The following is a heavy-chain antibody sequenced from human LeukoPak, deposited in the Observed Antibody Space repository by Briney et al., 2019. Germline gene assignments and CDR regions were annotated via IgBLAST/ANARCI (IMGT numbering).Heavy chain of an antibody. CDR2: IYYSGST. V-gene: IGHV4-39*01. D-gene: IGHD1-26*01. CDR3: ARHAVGATFDY. CDR1: GGSISSSSCY. J-gene: IGHJ4*02. Sequence: SETLSLTCTVSGGSISSSSCYWGWIRQPPGKGLEWIGSIYYSGSTYYNPSLKSRVTISVDTSKNQFSLKLSSVTAADTAVYYCARHAVGATFDYWGQGTLVTVSS.